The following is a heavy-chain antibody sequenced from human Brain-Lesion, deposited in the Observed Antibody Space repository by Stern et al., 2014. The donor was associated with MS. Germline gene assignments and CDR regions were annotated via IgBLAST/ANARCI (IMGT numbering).Heavy chain of an antibody. Sequence: QVQLVESGGGLVQPGGSLRLSCAASGFTYTDYWMRWVRQAPGQGPAWVAVISNDGNHKYYAGSVKDRFTISRDNSKNTLYLQMNSLRVEDTAVYYCAKHLAERPFDYWGQGTLVTVSS. J-gene: IGHJ4*02. CDR2: ISNDGNHK. V-gene: IGHV3-30*18. CDR1: GFTYTDYW. D-gene: IGHD1-1*01. CDR3: AKHLAERPFDY.